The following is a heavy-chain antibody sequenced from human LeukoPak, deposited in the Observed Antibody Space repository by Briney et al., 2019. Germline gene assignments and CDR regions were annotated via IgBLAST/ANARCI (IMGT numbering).Heavy chain of an antibody. V-gene: IGHV3-33*06. J-gene: IGHJ3*02. Sequence: GGSLRLSCAPSGFTLSIYGMHCVPQAPGKGLECVAVIWYDGSNKYYADSVKGRFTISRDNSKNTLYLQMNRLRAEDTAVYYCAKDYMKSGVVIPDIWGQGTMVTVSS. D-gene: IGHD3-3*01. CDR1: GFTLSIYG. CDR2: IWYDGSNK. CDR3: AKDYMKSGVVIPDI.